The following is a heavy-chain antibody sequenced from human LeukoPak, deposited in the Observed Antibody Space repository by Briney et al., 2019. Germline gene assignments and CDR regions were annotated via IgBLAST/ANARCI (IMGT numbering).Heavy chain of an antibody. J-gene: IGHJ5*02. Sequence: SETLSLTCTVSGGSICSSTYYWRWIRQPPGKGLEWIGSSYYSGSTYYNRSLKSRVTISVDTSKNQFSLNLTAVTAADTAGYYCARSTTIKGWFDPWGQGTLVTVSS. V-gene: IGHV4-39*01. CDR2: SYYSGST. CDR1: GGSICSSTYY. CDR3: ARSTTIKGWFDP. D-gene: IGHD4-11*01.